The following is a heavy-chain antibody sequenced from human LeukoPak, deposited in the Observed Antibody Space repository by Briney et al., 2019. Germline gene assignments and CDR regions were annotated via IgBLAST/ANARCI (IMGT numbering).Heavy chain of an antibody. D-gene: IGHD3-16*02. CDR2: ISSSGSTI. V-gene: IGHV3-48*03. CDR1: GFTFSSYE. Sequence: PGGSLRLSCAASGFTFSSYEMNWVRQAPGKGLEWVSYISSSGSTIYYADSVKGRFTISRDNAKNSLYLQMNSLRAEDTAVYYCARGNDYVWGSCRYFDYWGQGTLVTVSS. CDR3: ARGNDYVWGSCRYFDY. J-gene: IGHJ4*02.